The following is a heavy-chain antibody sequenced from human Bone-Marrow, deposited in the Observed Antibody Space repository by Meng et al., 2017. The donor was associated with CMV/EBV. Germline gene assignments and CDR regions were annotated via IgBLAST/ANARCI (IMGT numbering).Heavy chain of an antibody. CDR1: GYTFTGYY. V-gene: IGHV1-2*02. CDR2: INPNSGGT. D-gene: IGHD6-13*01. Sequence: ASVKVSCKASGYTFTGYYMHWVRQAPGQGLEWMGWINPNSGGTNYAQKFQGRVTMTRDTSISTAYMELSRLRSDDTAVYYWARDHSSSWTNWFDPWGQGTLVPVSS. J-gene: IGHJ5*02. CDR3: ARDHSSSWTNWFDP.